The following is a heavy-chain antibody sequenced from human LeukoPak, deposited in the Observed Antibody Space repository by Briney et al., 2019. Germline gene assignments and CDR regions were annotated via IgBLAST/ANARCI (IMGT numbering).Heavy chain of an antibody. CDR3: AKKKYYYDSSGSLFDY. D-gene: IGHD3-22*01. CDR1: GFTFSSYA. J-gene: IGHJ4*02. V-gene: IGHV3-23*01. CDR2: ISGSGGST. Sequence: GGSLRLSCAASGFTFSSYAMSWVRQAPGKGLEWVSAISGSGGSTYYADSVKGRFTISRDNSKNTLYLQMNSLRAEDTAVYYCAKKKYYYDSSGSLFDYWGQGTLVTVSS.